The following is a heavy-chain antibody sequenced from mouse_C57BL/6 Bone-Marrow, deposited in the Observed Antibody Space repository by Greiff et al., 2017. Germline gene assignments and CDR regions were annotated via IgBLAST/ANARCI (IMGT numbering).Heavy chain of an antibody. J-gene: IGHJ4*01. V-gene: IGHV1-64*01. D-gene: IGHD2-4*01. CDR1: GYTFTNYW. CDR2: MHPNGGSP. CDR3: ARSYDYDDYTMDY. Sequence: QVQLQQPGAELVKPGASVKLSCKASGYTFTNYWMHWVKQRPGQGLEWIGMMHPNGGSPDYNEKFKSEATLSVDKSSRTAYMELSSLTYEDSAVYYCARSYDYDDYTMDYWGQGTSVTGSS.